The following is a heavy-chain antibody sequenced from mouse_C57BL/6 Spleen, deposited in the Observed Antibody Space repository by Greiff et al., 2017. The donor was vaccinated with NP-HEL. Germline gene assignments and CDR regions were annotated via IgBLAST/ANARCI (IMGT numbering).Heavy chain of an antibody. CDR2: IYPGDGDT. CDR3: ARDEVTTHFDY. J-gene: IGHJ2*01. Sequence: VKLMESGAELVKPGASVKISCKASGYAFSSYWMNWVKQRPGKGLEWIGQIYPGDGDTNYNGKFKGKATLTADKSSSTAYMQLSSLTSEDSAVYFCARDEVTTHFDYWGQGTTLTVSS. V-gene: IGHV1-80*01. CDR1: GYAFSSYW. D-gene: IGHD2-5*01.